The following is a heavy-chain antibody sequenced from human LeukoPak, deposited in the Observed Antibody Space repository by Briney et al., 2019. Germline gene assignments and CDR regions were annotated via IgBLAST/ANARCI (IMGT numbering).Heavy chain of an antibody. CDR3: ARVSWSPGTSYYYMDV. CDR2: VSDSGTT. D-gene: IGHD1-1*01. J-gene: IGHJ6*03. Sequence: PSETLSLTCTASGGSISRYYWSWIRQPPGKGLEWFGYVSDSGTTNYNPSLKSRVTISVDTSKNRFSLKLSSVTAADTAVYYCARVSWSPGTSYYYMDVWGKGTTITVSS. CDR1: GGSISRYY. V-gene: IGHV4-59*01.